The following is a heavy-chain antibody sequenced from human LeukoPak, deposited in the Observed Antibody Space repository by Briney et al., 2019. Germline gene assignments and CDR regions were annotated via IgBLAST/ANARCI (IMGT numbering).Heavy chain of an antibody. CDR2: INHSGST. CDR1: GGSFSGYY. Sequence: PSETLSLTCAVYGGSFSGYYWSWIRQPPGKGLEWIGEINHSGSTNYKSSLKSRVTISVDTSKNQFSLKLSSVTAADTAVYYCARGPIVVVVAATRTLKGYYYYGMDVWGQGTTVTVSS. J-gene: IGHJ6*02. V-gene: IGHV4-34*01. D-gene: IGHD2-15*01. CDR3: ARGPIVVVVAATRTLKGYYYYGMDV.